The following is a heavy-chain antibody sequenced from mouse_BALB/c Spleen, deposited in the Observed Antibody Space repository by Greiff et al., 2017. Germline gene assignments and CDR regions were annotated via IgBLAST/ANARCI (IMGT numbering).Heavy chain of an antibody. D-gene: IGHD2-4*01. Sequence: QVHVKQSGAELVRPGVSVKISCKGSGYTFTDYAMHWVKQSHAKSLEWIGVISTYYGDASYNQKFKGKATMTVDKSSSTAYMELARLTSEDSAIYYCARGYDYDYFDYWGQGTTLTVSS. J-gene: IGHJ2*01. CDR2: ISTYYGDA. V-gene: IGHV1S137*01. CDR3: ARGYDYDYFDY. CDR1: GYTFTDYA.